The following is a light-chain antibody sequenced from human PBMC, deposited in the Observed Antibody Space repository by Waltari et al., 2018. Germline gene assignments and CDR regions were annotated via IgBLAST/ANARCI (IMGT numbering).Light chain of an antibody. CDR2: LNTDGSY. Sequence: QLVVTQSPSVSASLGASVKLTCTLSRGHSNYAIAWHQQQPEKGPRFLMKLNTDGSYNKGDGIPDRFSGSSSGAARYLTISSLQSEDEADYYCQTWGTGIVVFGGGTKLTVL. V-gene: IGLV4-69*01. CDR1: RGHSNYA. J-gene: IGLJ2*01. CDR3: QTWGTGIVV.